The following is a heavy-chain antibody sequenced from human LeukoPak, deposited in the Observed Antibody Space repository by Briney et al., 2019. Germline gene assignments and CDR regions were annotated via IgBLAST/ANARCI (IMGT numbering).Heavy chain of an antibody. Sequence: ASVKVSCKASGYTSTKYYMHWVRQAPGQGLEWMGWINPSGGSTSYAQKFQGRVTMTRDMSTSTVYMELSSLRSEDTAVYYCARNVYSSGWYPYYYYYYMDVWGKGTTVTVSS. CDR3: ARNVYSSGWYPYYYYYYMDV. J-gene: IGHJ6*03. V-gene: IGHV1-46*01. D-gene: IGHD6-19*01. CDR2: INPSGGST. CDR1: GYTSTKYY.